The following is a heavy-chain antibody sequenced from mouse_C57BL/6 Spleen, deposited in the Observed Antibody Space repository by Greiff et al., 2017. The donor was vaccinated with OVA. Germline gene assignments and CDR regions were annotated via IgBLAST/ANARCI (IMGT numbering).Heavy chain of an antibody. CDR3: ARGFITTVVPEAY. CDR1: GYTFTSYG. D-gene: IGHD1-1*01. CDR2: IYPRSGNT. Sequence: VQGVESGAELARPGASVKLSCKASGYTFTSYGISWVKQRTGQGLEWIGEIYPRSGNTYYNEKFKGKATLTADKSSSTAYMELRSLTSEDSAVYFCARGFITTVVPEAYWGQGTLVTVSA. V-gene: IGHV1-81*01. J-gene: IGHJ3*01.